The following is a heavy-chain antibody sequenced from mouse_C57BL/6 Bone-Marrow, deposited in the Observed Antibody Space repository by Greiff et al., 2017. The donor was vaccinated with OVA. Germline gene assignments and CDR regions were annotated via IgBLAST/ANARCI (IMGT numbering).Heavy chain of an antibody. CDR3: TTNSNYEDDAMDY. J-gene: IGHJ4*01. CDR1: GFNIKDDY. CDR2: IDPENGDT. V-gene: IGHV14-4*01. Sequence: VQLQQSGAELVRPGASVKLSCTASGFNIKDDYMHWVKQRPEQGLEWIGWIDPENGDTEYASKFQGKATITADTSSNPAYLQLSSLTSEDTAVYYGTTNSNYEDDAMDYWGQGTSLTVSS. D-gene: IGHD2-5*01.